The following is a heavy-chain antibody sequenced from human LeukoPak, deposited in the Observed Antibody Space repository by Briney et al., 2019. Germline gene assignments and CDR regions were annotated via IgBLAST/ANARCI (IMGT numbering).Heavy chain of an antibody. J-gene: IGHJ4*02. CDR1: GFTFSNYA. CDR2: ISNSGGST. Sequence: PGGSLRLSCAASGFTFSNYAMSWVRQAPGKGLEWVSFISNSGGSTYYADSVKGRFTISRDNSNNTLYLQINSLSAEDTAVYYCAMTHGQGYWGQGTLVTVSS. CDR3: AMTHGQGY. D-gene: IGHD2-21*02. V-gene: IGHV3-23*01.